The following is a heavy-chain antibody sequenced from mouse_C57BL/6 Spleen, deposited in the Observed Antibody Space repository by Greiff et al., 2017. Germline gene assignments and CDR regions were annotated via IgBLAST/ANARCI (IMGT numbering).Heavy chain of an antibody. Sequence: QVQLQQPGAELVKPGASVKMSCKASGYTFTSYWITWVKQRPGQGLEWIGDIYPGSGSTNYNEKFKSKATLTVDTSSSTAYMQLSSLTSEDSAVYYCARGDSSGYMAYAMDYWGQGTSVTVSS. CDR1: GYTFTSYW. CDR2: IYPGSGST. J-gene: IGHJ4*01. V-gene: IGHV1-55*01. CDR3: ARGDSSGYMAYAMDY. D-gene: IGHD3-2*02.